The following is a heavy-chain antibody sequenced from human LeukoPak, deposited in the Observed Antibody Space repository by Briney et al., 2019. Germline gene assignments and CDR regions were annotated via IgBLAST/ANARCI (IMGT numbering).Heavy chain of an antibody. CDR1: GGTFSSYA. CDR2: ISAYNGNT. CDR3: AREVGHSSGKNWFDP. Sequence: ASVKVSCKASGGTFSSYAISWVRQAPGQGLEWMGWISAYNGNTNYAQKLQGRVTMTTDTSTSTAYMELRSLRSDDTAVYYCAREVGHSSGKNWFDPWGQGTLVTVSS. V-gene: IGHV1-18*01. D-gene: IGHD6-19*01. J-gene: IGHJ5*02.